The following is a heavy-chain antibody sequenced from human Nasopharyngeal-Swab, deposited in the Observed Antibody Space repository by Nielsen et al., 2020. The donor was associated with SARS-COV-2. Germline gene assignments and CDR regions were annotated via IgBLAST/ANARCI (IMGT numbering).Heavy chain of an antibody. V-gene: IGHV1-69*13. Sequence: SVKVSCKASGGTFSSYAITWVRQAPGQGLEWMGGIIPIFGTANYAQKFQGRVTITADESTSTAYMELSSLRSEDTAVYYCARVESYDGSGYYFDYWGQGTLVTVSS. CDR1: GGTFSSYA. D-gene: IGHD3-22*01. CDR3: ARVESYDGSGYYFDY. J-gene: IGHJ4*02. CDR2: IIPIFGTA.